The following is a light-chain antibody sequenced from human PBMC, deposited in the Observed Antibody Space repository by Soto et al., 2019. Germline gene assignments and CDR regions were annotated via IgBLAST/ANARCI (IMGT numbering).Light chain of an antibody. Sequence: DIQMTQSPSFLSASLGDRVTITCRASQTISSFLYWYQQRPGKAPKLLIYATSNLHSGVPSRFSGAGSGTDFTLTINSLQPEDFATYYCQQSYSTPLTFGGGTKVEIK. CDR2: ATS. CDR3: QQSYSTPLT. J-gene: IGKJ4*01. V-gene: IGKV1-39*01. CDR1: QTISSF.